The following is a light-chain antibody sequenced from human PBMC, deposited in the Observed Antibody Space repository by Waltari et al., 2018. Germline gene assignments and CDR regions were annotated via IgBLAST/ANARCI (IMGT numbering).Light chain of an antibody. CDR2: KAN. CDR3: LLYMGSGIWV. CDR1: SGSLSSTSY. V-gene: IGLV8-61*01. Sequence: QTVVTQEPSLSVSPGGTVTLTCALSSGSLSSTSYASWYQQRPGQPSLTLFYKANIRSSGVPDRFSGSVLGNKAVLIITGAQAEDESTYYCLLYMGSGIWVFGGGTKLTVL. J-gene: IGLJ3*02.